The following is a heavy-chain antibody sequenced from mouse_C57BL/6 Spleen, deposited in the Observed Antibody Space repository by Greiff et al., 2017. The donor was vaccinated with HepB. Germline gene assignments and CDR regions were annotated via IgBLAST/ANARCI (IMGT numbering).Heavy chain of an antibody. V-gene: IGHV5-9*01. CDR2: ISGGGGNT. CDR1: GFTFSSYT. Sequence: DVKLVESGGGLVKPGGSLKLSCAASGFTFSSYTMSWVRQTPEKRLEWVATISGGGGNTYYPDSVKGRFTISRDNAKNTLYLQMSSLRSEDTALYYCARQGDYYSNPFDYWGQGTTLTVSS. J-gene: IGHJ2*01. D-gene: IGHD2-5*01. CDR3: ARQGDYYSNPFDY.